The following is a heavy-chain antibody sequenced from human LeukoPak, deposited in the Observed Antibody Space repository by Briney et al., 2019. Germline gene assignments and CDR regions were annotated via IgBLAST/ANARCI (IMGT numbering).Heavy chain of an antibody. CDR3: SRLHDDRSGYPTVDY. J-gene: IGHJ4*02. CDR1: GFTFSGSA. Sequence: GGSLRLSCAASGFTFSGSAIHWVRQASGKGLEWVGRIRSKTNNYATAYAASVKGRFTVSRDDSKNTAYLQMNSLKTEDTAVYYCSRLHDDRSGYPTVDYGGQGTLVTVSS. CDR2: IRSKTNNYAT. D-gene: IGHD3-22*01. V-gene: IGHV3-73*01.